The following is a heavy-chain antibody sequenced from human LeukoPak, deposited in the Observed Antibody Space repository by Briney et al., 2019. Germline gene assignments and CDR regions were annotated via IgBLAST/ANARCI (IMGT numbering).Heavy chain of an antibody. J-gene: IGHJ6*02. CDR2: MNPNSGNT. V-gene: IGHV1-8*01. CDR1: GYTFTSYD. Sequence: GASVKVSCKASGYTFTSYDINWVRQATGQGLEWMGWMNPNSGNTGYAQKFQGRVTMTRNTSISTAYMELSSLRSEDTAVYYCARGRSSGWYKWNYYYGMDVWGQGTTVTVSS. D-gene: IGHD6-19*01. CDR3: ARGRSSGWYKWNYYYGMDV.